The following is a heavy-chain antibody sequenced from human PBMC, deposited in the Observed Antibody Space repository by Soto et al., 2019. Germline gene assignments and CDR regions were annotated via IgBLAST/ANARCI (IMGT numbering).Heavy chain of an antibody. CDR1: GCTFTSSR. V-gene: IGHV1-18*01. CDR2: ISAYNGNT. Sequence: ASVKVYCKASGCTFTSSRISSVRQAPGQGLEWMGWISAYNGNTNYAQKLQGRVTMTTDTSTSTAYMELRSLRSDDTAVYYCARDITMVRGVIFYYYGMDVWGQGTTVTVSS. CDR3: ARDITMVRGVIFYYYGMDV. J-gene: IGHJ6*02. D-gene: IGHD3-10*01.